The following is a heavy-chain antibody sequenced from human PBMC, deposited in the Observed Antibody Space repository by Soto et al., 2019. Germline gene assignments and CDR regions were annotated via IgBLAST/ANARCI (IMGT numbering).Heavy chain of an antibody. CDR2: IHYSGTA. J-gene: IGHJ6*02. CDR3: ARELRLGGMDV. Sequence: QVQLQESGPGLVKPSQTLSLTCNVSGGSISSGGYYWSWIRQHSGKGLEWIGYIHYSGTAYYNPSLKNRVTISVDTSKNQFSLKLSSVTAADTAVYYCARELRLGGMDVWGQGTTVTVSS. CDR1: GGSISSGGYY. D-gene: IGHD4-17*01. V-gene: IGHV4-31*03.